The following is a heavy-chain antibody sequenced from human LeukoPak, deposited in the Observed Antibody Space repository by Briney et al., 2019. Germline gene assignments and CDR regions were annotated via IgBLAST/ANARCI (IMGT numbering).Heavy chain of an antibody. CDR3: ARDREASSWYFDL. CDR1: GGSISSGGYY. V-gene: IGHV4-31*03. CDR2: IYYSGST. J-gene: IGHJ2*01. D-gene: IGHD2-2*01. Sequence: SETLSLTCTVSGGSISSGGYYWSWIRQHPGKGLEWIGYIYYSGSTYYNPSLKSRVTISVDTSKNQFSLKLGSVTAADTAVYYCARDREASSWYFDLWGRGTLVTVSS.